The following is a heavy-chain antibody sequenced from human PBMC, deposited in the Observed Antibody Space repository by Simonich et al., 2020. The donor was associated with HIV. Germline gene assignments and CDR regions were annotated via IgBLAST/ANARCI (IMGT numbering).Heavy chain of an antibody. V-gene: IGHV4-34*01. D-gene: IGHD4-17*01. CDR3: TRGYGDYGDY. CDR2: INHSGSS. CDR1: GGSFRGYY. Sequence: QVQLQQWGAGLLKPSETLSLTCAVYGGSFRGYYGSWFRQSPGKGLEWFGEINHSGSSNYNPSLKSRVTISVDASKNQFSLKLSSVTAADTAVYYCTRGYGDYGDYWGQGTLVTVSS. J-gene: IGHJ4*02.